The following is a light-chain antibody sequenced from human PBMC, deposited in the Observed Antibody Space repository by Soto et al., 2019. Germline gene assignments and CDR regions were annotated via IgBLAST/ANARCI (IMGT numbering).Light chain of an antibody. J-gene: IGKJ1*01. CDR3: LQYDSYLWT. CDR1: QDIRNG. V-gene: IGKV1-17*01. Sequence: DIQMTQSPSSLSASVGDRVTITCRASQDIRNGLGWYQQKPGKAPKRLIYAASSLQSGVPSRFSGSGSGTEFTLTISSLQPEDCATYFCLQYDSYLWTFGQGTKLEIK. CDR2: AAS.